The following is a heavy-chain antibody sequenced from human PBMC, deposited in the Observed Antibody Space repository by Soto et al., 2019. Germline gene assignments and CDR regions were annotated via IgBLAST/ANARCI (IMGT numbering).Heavy chain of an antibody. CDR2: INHSGST. CDR3: ARGPVLLWFGTKRGAWFDP. CDR1: GGSFSGYY. J-gene: IGHJ5*02. Sequence: SETLSLTCAVYGGSFSGYYWSWIRQPPGKGLEWIGEINHSGSTNYNPSLKSRVTISVDTSKNQFSLKLGSVTAADTAVYYCARGPVLLWFGTKRGAWFDPWGQGTLVTVSS. D-gene: IGHD3-10*01. V-gene: IGHV4-34*01.